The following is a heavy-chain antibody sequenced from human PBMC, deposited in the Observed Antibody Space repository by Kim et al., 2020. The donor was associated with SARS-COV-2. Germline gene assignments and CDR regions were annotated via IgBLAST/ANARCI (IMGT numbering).Heavy chain of an antibody. CDR2: IYYSGYT. CDR3: ARHLRNWYFDL. Sequence: SETLSLTCSVSGGSISSSDYYWGWIRQPPGKGLEWIATIYYSGYTYYNPSLKGRVTISVDTSKKQFSLRLSSVTAADAAVYYCARHLRNWYFDLWGRGT. V-gene: IGHV4-39*01. J-gene: IGHJ2*01. CDR1: GGSISSSDYY.